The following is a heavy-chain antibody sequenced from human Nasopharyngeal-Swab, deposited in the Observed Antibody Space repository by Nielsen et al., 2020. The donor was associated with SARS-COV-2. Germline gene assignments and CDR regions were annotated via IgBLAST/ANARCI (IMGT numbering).Heavy chain of an antibody. J-gene: IGHJ4*02. CDR2: IHSDPSNT. V-gene: IGHV3-23*03. D-gene: IGHD6-13*01. CDR3: AKVRSWRLDAFDS. Sequence: GESLKISCAASGFTFSSYAMSWVRQAPGKGLEWVSVIHSDPSNTYYVDSVKGRFTISRDNSKKTLFLQMGSLRVEDTAVYYCAKVRSWRLDAFDSWGQGTLVTVSS. CDR1: GFTFSSYA.